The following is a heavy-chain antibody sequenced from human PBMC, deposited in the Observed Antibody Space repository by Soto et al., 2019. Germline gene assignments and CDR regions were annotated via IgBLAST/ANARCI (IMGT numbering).Heavy chain of an antibody. CDR1: GGSISSSSYY. J-gene: IGHJ4*02. V-gene: IGHV4-39*01. CDR3: ARHTPAISISDH. Sequence: QLQLQESGPGLVKPSETLSLTCTVSGGSISSSSYYWGWIRQPPGKGLEWIGSIYYSGSTSYNPPLKSRVTISVDTSKNQFPLKLSSVTAADTAVYYCARHTPAISISDHWGQGTLVTVSS. D-gene: IGHD2-15*01. CDR2: IYYSGST.